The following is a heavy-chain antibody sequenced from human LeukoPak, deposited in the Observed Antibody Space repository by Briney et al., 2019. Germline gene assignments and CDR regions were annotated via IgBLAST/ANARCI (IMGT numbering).Heavy chain of an antibody. Sequence: PGGSLRLSCAASGFTFRTYGMNWVRQAPGKGLEWVAIISYDGSNEDCADSVKGRFTISRDNSKNTLYLRMNSLRAEDSAVYYCAKSRVRGVYYFDYWGQGTLVTVSS. CDR2: ISYDGSNE. V-gene: IGHV3-30*18. J-gene: IGHJ4*02. D-gene: IGHD3-10*02. CDR1: GFTFRTYG. CDR3: AKSRVRGVYYFDY.